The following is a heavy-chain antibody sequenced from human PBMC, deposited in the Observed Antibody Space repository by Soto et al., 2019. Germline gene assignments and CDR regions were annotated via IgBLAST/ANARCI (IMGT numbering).Heavy chain of an antibody. CDR1: WFTVSSYG. Sequence: XGSLRVSCAASWFTVSSYGMHWVRQAPGKGLEWVAVISYDGSNKYYADSVKGRFTISRDNSKNTLYLQMNSLRAEDTAVYYCAKRPSLGDWGQGTLVTVSS. CDR2: ISYDGSNK. J-gene: IGHJ4*02. CDR3: AKRPSLGD. V-gene: IGHV3-30*18. D-gene: IGHD3-16*01.